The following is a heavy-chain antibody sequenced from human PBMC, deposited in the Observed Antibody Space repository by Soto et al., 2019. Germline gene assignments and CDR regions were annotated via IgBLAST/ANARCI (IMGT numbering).Heavy chain of an antibody. CDR3: TRDEGGSYDSWFHP. V-gene: IGHV3-21*01. CDR1: TFSLYS. D-gene: IGHD1-26*01. J-gene: IGHJ5*02. Sequence: EVQVVESGGGLVKPGGSLTLSCNFTFSLYSMNWVRQAPGQGLEWVASISSGAAYIKYADSVQGRFTISRDNAKSSVSLQMSSLRGEDTAVYFCTRDEGGSYDSWFHPWGQGTQVTVSA. CDR2: ISSGAAYI.